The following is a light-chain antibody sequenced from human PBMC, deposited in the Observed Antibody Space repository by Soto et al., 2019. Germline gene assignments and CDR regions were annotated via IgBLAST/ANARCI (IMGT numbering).Light chain of an antibody. CDR2: GDN. Sequence: QSVLTQPPSVSGAPGQRVSISCTGSTSNIGAPYDVHWYQHLPGTAPKLLIYGDNNRPSGVPDQFSGSKSGTSASLAITRLQAEDEADYYCQSYDISLHNYVFGTGTKVTV. CDR1: TSNIGAPYD. CDR3: QSYDISLHNYV. J-gene: IGLJ1*01. V-gene: IGLV1-40*01.